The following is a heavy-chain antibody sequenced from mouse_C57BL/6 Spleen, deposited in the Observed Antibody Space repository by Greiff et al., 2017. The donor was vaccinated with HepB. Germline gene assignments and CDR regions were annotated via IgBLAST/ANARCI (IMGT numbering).Heavy chain of an antibody. Sequence: VQLQQSGAELVKPGASVKISCKASGYAFSSYWMNWVKQRPGKGLEWIGQIYPGDGDTNYNGKFKGKATLTADKSSSTAYMQLSSLTSEDSAVYFCARGATMVTTPYFDYWGQGTTLTVSS. CDR2: IYPGDGDT. CDR3: ARGATMVTTPYFDY. CDR1: GYAFSSYW. D-gene: IGHD2-2*01. V-gene: IGHV1-80*01. J-gene: IGHJ2*01.